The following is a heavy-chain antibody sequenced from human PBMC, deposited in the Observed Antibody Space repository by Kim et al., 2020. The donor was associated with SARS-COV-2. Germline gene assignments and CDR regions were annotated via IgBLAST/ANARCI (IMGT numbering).Heavy chain of an antibody. CDR2: IYSGGST. D-gene: IGHD6-19*01. Sequence: GGSLRLSCAASGFTVSSNYMSWVRQAPGKGLEWVSVIYSGGSTYYADSVKGRFTISRDNSKNTLYLQMNSLRAEDTAVYYCARVGVAGTHWFDPWGQGTLVTVSS. V-gene: IGHV3-66*01. CDR3: ARVGVAGTHWFDP. J-gene: IGHJ5*02. CDR1: GFTVSSNY.